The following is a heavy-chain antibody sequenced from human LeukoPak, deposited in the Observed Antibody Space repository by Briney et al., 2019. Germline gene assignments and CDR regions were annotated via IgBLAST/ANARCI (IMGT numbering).Heavy chain of an antibody. Sequence: GSSVKVSCKASGGTFSSYAISWVRQAPGQGLEWMGRIIPIFGTANYAQKFQGRVTITTDESTSTAYMELSSLRSEDTAVYYCARVGGNDDGGWYNYWGQGTLVTVSS. J-gene: IGHJ4*02. D-gene: IGHD6-19*01. CDR2: IIPIFGTA. V-gene: IGHV1-69*05. CDR1: GGTFSSYA. CDR3: ARVGGNDDGGWYNY.